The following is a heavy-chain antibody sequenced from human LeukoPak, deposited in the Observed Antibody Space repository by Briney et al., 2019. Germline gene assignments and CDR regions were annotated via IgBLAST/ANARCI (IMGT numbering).Heavy chain of an antibody. V-gene: IGHV5-51*04. Sequence: GESLQISCKGSGYIFTSYWIGWVRQLPGRGLEWMGIFYPGDSDTRYSPSFQGQVTISADKPISTAYLQWSSLKASDTAIYYCATRDGYNFDYWGQGTLVTVSS. D-gene: IGHD5-24*01. CDR3: ATRDGYNFDY. CDR1: GYIFTSYW. CDR2: FYPGDSDT. J-gene: IGHJ4*02.